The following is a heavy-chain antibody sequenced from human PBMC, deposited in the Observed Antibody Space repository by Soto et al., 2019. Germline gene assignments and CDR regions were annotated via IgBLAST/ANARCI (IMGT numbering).Heavy chain of an antibody. CDR1: GGTFSSYA. CDR3: ARAGEIATILRDRREFCRFDP. CDR2: IIPIFGTA. J-gene: IGHJ5*02. D-gene: IGHD2-21*01. Sequence: SVKVSCKASGGTFSSYAISGVRQAPGQGLEWMGGIIPIFGTANYAQKFQGRVTITADESTSTAYMELSSLRSEDTAVYYCARAGEIATILRDRREFCRFDPWGQGTLVTVSS. V-gene: IGHV1-69*13.